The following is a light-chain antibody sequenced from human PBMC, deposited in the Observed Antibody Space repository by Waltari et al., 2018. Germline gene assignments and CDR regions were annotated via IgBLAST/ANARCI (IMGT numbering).Light chain of an antibody. CDR2: DVS. Sequence: QSALTQPASVSGSPGQSITISCTRSSSDLGGYSFVSWYQQHPGKAPKLMIYDVSHRPSGVSTRFSGSKSGHTASLTISGLQPEDEADYYCSSYTSIIPPFLFGTGTKVTVL. CDR1: SSDLGGYSF. CDR3: SSYTSIIPPFL. V-gene: IGLV2-14*01. J-gene: IGLJ1*01.